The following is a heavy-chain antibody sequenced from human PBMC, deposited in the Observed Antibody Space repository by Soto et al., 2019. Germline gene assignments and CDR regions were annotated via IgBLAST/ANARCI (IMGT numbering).Heavy chain of an antibody. CDR3: ATGGPAGDFDY. J-gene: IGHJ4*02. D-gene: IGHD3-10*01. V-gene: IGHV1-24*01. CDR1: GYTLNELS. CDR2: FDPEDGET. Sequence: ASVKVSCKVSGYTLNELSMHWVRQAPGKGLEWMGGFDPEDGETVYAQKFQGRVTMTEDTSTDAANMELSSLRSEDTAVYYCATGGPAGDFDYWGQGTLVTVSS.